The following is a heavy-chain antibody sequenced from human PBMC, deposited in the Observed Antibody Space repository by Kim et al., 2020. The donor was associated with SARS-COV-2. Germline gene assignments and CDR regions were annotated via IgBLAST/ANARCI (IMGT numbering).Heavy chain of an antibody. V-gene: IGHV4-31*03. CDR2: IYYSGST. J-gene: IGHJ3*02. CDR1: GGSISSGGYY. D-gene: IGHD3-22*01. Sequence: SETLSLTCTVSGGSISSGGYYWSWIRQHPGKGLEWIGYIYYSGSTYYNPSLKSRVTISVDTSKNQFSLKLSSVTAADTAVYYCARDDDSSGYYHGHAFDIWGQGTMVTVSS. CDR3: ARDDDSSGYYHGHAFDI.